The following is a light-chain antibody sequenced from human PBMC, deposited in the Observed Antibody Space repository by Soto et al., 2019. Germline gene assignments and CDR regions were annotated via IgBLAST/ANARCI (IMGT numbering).Light chain of an antibody. J-gene: IGLJ1*01. CDR1: SSNIGSNS. Sequence: QSVLTQPPSASGTPGQRVTISCFGSSSNIGSNSVYWYQHLPRMAPKLLIYYNNQRPSGVPDRFSGSRSGTSASLAIVGLRSEDEAVYYCAAWDASLSACVFGNGTKVTVL. V-gene: IGLV1-47*02. CDR2: YNN. CDR3: AAWDASLSACV.